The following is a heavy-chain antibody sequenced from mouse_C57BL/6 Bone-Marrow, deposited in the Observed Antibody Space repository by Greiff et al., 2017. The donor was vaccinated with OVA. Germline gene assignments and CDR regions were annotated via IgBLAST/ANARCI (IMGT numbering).Heavy chain of an antibody. CDR2: INPNNGGT. D-gene: IGHD1-1*02. V-gene: IGHV1-18*01. CDR1: GYTFTDYN. J-gene: IGHJ1*03. Sequence: EVQLVESGPELVKPGASVKIPCKASGYTFTDYNMDWVKQSHGKSLEWIGDINPNNGGTIYNQKFKGKATLTVDKSSSTAYMELRSLTSEDTAVYYCAKGGGSPWYFDVWGTGTTVTVSS. CDR3: AKGGGSPWYFDV.